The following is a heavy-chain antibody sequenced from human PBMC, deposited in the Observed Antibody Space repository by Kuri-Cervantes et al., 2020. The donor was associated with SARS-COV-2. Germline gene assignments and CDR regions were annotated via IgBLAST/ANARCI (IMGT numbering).Heavy chain of an antibody. CDR3: ARSLLWFGDLVDY. CDR2: MSYDGSGK. D-gene: IGHD3-10*01. J-gene: IGHJ4*02. CDR1: GFTFSSYG. V-gene: IGHV3-30*19. Sequence: GGSLRLSCAASGFTFSSYGMHWVRQAPGKGLEWVAFMSYDGSGKWYADSVEGRFTIPRDNSKNTLYLQMNSLRAEDTAVYYCARSLLWFGDLVDYWGQGTLVTVSS.